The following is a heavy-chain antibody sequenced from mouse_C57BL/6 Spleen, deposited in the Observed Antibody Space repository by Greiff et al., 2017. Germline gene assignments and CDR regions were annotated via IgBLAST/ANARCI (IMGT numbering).Heavy chain of an antibody. V-gene: IGHV1-39*01. CDR3: ARGDLYDGYYGAMDY. CDR2: INPNYGTT. D-gene: IGHD2-3*01. CDR1: GYSFTDYN. J-gene: IGHJ4*01. Sequence: EVQRVESGPELVKPGASVKISCKASGYSFTDYNMNWVKQSNGKSLEWIGVINPNYGTTSYNQKFKGKATLTVDQSSSTAYMQLNSLTSEDSAVYYCARGDLYDGYYGAMDYWGQGTSVTVSS.